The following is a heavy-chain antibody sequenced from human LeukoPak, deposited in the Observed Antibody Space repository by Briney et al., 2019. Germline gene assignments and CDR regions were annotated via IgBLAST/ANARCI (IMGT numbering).Heavy chain of an antibody. CDR2: ISSNGGST. Sequence: PGGSLRLSCAASGFTFSSYAMHWVRQAPGKGVEYVSAISSNGGSTYYANSVKGRFTISRDNSKNTLYLQMGSLRAEDMAVYYCARGRSRYYFDYWGQGTLVTVSS. D-gene: IGHD3-10*01. CDR3: ARGRSRYYFDY. CDR1: GFTFSSYA. V-gene: IGHV3-64*01. J-gene: IGHJ4*02.